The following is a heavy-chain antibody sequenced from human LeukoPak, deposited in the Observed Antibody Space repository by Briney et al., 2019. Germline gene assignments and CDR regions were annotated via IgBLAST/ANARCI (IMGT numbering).Heavy chain of an antibody. CDR2: IYSGGST. CDR3: ARVLRYYDSSGYGYYFDY. CDR1: GFTHSSNY. J-gene: IGHJ4*02. Sequence: GGSLTLSCAASGFTHSSNYMSGVRQAPGKELEWVSVIYSGGSTYYPDSVKGRFTISRDNSKNTLYLQMNSLRAEDTAVYYCARVLRYYDSSGYGYYFDYWGQGTLVTVSS. V-gene: IGHV3-53*01. D-gene: IGHD3-22*01.